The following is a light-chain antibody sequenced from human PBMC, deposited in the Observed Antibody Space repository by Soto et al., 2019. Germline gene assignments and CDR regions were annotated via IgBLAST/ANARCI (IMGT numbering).Light chain of an antibody. J-gene: IGLJ2*01. V-gene: IGLV2-11*01. Sequence: QSVLTQPRSVSGSPGQSVTISCAGSSSDVGFYDFVSWYQLHPGKAPKLMIYDVNNRPSGVPDRFSGSKSGNTASLTISGLQAEDEADYHCCSYAGRYTVVFGGGTQLTVL. CDR3: CSYAGRYTVV. CDR2: DVN. CDR1: SSDVGFYDF.